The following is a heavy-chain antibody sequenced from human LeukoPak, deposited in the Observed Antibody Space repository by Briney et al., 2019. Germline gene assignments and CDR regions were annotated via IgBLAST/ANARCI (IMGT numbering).Heavy chain of an antibody. Sequence: GGSPRLSCVASGFSLSGYWMYWVRQAPGKGLMYILRNNGDGSTTNYADVVKGRFTMPRDNVKNTLYLQMNSLRVEDTAVYYCARDPRNVGLAPWGQGTLVTVSS. CDR1: GFSLSGYW. CDR2: NNGDGSTT. D-gene: IGHD2-15*01. V-gene: IGHV3-74*01. J-gene: IGHJ5*02. CDR3: ARDPRNVGLAP.